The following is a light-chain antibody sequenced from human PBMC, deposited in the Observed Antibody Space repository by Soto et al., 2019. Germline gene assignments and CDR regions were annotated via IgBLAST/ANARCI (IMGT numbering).Light chain of an antibody. J-gene: IGKJ1*01. CDR2: AAS. V-gene: IGKV1-39*01. Sequence: DVQMTQSPSSLSASVGDSLTLTCRASQTVTSYLNWYQQKPGKAPKLLIYAASTLQSGVPSRFSGSGSGTESTLTIISLQPEDFATYYCQQSYRFPKTFGRGTKVDIK. CDR1: QTVTSY. CDR3: QQSYRFPKT.